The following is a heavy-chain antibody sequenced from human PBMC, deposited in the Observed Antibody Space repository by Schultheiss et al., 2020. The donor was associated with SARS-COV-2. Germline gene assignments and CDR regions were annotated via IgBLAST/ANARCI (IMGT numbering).Heavy chain of an antibody. CDR1: GYTFTSYG. V-gene: IGHV1-18*04. J-gene: IGHJ6*02. D-gene: IGHD5-24*01. Sequence: ASVKVSCKASGYTFTSYGISWVRQAPGQGLEWMGWISAYNGNTNYAQKLQGRVTMTTDTSTSTAYMELRSLRSEDTAVYYCARFRGGYDPPSEYYGMDVWGQGTTVTVSS. CDR3: ARFRGGYDPPSEYYGMDV. CDR2: ISAYNGNT.